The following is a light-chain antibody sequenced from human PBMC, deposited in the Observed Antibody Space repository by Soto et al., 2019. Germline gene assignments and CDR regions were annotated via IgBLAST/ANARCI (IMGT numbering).Light chain of an antibody. CDR1: QNVSYF. CDR2: DTY. CDR3: QQRGSWPLT. Sequence: EIHFTQSPASVYLSPGKLVTLSCRASQNVSYFFAWYRQKPGQAPRLLIYDTYHRATGFPARFSGSRSGTDFTLTISSLEPEDSAVYYCQQRGSWPLTFGGGTKVDIK. V-gene: IGKV3-11*01. J-gene: IGKJ4*01.